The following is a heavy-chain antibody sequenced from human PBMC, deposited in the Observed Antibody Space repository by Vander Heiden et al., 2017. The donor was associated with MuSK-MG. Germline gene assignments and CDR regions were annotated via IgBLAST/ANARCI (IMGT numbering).Heavy chain of an antibody. D-gene: IGHD2-2*01. Sequence: VQLVQSGAEGEKPGSSGEVSCQASGGTFSSYAISWVRQAPGQGLEWMGGIIPIFGTANYAQKFQGRVTITADESTSTAYMELSSLRSEDTAVYYCASLGYCSSTSCYGGDYWGQGTLVTVSS. J-gene: IGHJ4*02. CDR1: GGTFSSYA. CDR2: IIPIFGTA. V-gene: IGHV1-69*01. CDR3: ASLGYCSSTSCYGGDY.